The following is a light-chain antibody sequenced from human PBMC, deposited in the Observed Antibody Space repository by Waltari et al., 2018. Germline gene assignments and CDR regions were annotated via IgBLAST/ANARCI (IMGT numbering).Light chain of an antibody. CDR3: CSYAGRGTYV. CDR1: TSDVGNYDL. J-gene: IGLJ1*01. CDR2: EVI. V-gene: IGLV2-23*02. Sequence: QSALTQPASVSGTLGQSIPIPCTGTTSDVGNYDLVSWYQQPPGKAPRLLICEVINRPSGVSSRFSGSKSGNTASLTISGLQAEDEADYYCCSYAGRGTYVFGSGTKVTVL.